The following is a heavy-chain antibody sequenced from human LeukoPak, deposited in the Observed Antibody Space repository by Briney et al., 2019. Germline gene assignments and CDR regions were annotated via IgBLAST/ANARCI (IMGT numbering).Heavy chain of an antibody. D-gene: IGHD1-26*01. CDR2: IYYSGST. V-gene: IGHV4-39*01. CDR3: ATTRVGATRGFFDY. J-gene: IGHJ4*02. Sequence: PSETLSLTCTVSGGSISSSSYYWGWIRQPPGKGLEWIGSIYYSGSTYYNPSLKSRVTISVDTSKNQFSLKLSSVTAADTAVYYCATTRVGATRGFFDYRGQGTLVTVSS. CDR1: GGSISSSSYY.